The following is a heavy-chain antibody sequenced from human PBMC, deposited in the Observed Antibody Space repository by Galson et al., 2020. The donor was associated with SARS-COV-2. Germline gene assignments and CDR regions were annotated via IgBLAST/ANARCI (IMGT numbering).Heavy chain of an antibody. D-gene: IGHD4-17*01. Sequence: SQTLSLTCAVSGTSISGGSYSWNWIRQPPGQGLEWIGYISHSGGTYYNPSLKSRVTISGDRSKNQFSLRLSSVTDADAAVYFCARLHYGEYAPEAFDIWGPGTRVTVAS. CDR2: ISHSGGT. V-gene: IGHV4-30-2*01. CDR1: GTSISGGSYS. J-gene: IGHJ3*02. CDR3: ARLHYGEYAPEAFDI.